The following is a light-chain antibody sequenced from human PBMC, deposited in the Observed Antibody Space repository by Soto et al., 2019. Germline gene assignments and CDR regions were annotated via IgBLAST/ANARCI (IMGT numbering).Light chain of an antibody. CDR3: SSYTSSSIPVV. V-gene: IGLV2-14*01. J-gene: IGLJ2*01. CDR1: SSDVGGYNY. Sequence: QSVLTQPASVSGSPGQSITISCTGTSSDVGGYNYVSWYQQHPGKAPKLMIYDVSNRPSGVSNRFSGSKSGNTASLTISGLQAEDEADYYCSSYTSSSIPVVFGGGT. CDR2: DVS.